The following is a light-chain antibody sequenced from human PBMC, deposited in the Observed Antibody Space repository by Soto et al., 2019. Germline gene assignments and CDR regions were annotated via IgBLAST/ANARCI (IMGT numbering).Light chain of an antibody. CDR2: SAS. CDR3: QQYANSRVT. J-gene: IGKJ3*01. CDR1: QSVGSY. Sequence: IVLTQSPGTLSLSPGERATLTCRASQSVGSYLAWYQQKPGQAPRLLIYSASSRATGVADRFSGSGSGTDFTLTISRLEPEDFAVYYCQQYANSRVTFGPGTKVDIK. V-gene: IGKV3-20*01.